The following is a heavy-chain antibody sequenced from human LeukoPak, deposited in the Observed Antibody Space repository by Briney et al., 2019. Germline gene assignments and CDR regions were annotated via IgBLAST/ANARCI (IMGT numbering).Heavy chain of an antibody. Sequence: GGSLRLSCAASGFTFSSYSMNWVRQAPGKGLEWVSYISSSSSTIYYADSVKGRFTISRDNSKNTLYLQMNSLRAEDTAVYYCAKEERITIFGVVSHFDYWGQGTLVTVSS. D-gene: IGHD3-3*01. V-gene: IGHV3-48*01. CDR1: GFTFSSYS. CDR3: AKEERITIFGVVSHFDY. CDR2: ISSSSSTI. J-gene: IGHJ4*02.